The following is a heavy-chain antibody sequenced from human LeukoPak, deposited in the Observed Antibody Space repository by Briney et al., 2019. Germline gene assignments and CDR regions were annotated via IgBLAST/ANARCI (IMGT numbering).Heavy chain of an antibody. J-gene: IGHJ5*02. V-gene: IGHV3-74*01. Sequence: GGSLRLSCAASGSTFTNYWMFWVRQAPGKGLVWVSRINSDGSSTDYADSVKGRFTISRDNGKNTLHLQMNSLRVEDTAVYYCARGDVWFDPWGQGTLVTVSS. CDR1: GSTFTNYW. CDR2: INSDGSST. CDR3: ARGDVWFDP.